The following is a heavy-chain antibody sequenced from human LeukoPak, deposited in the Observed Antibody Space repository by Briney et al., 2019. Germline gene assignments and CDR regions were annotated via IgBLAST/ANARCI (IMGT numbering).Heavy chain of an antibody. CDR1: GYTFTGYY. Sequence: ASVKVSCKASGYTFTGYYMHWVRQAPGQGLEWMGWINPNSGGTNYAQKFQGRVTMTRDTSTSTVYMELSSLRSEDTAVYYCARDRGNTAMVLPPADYWGQGTLVTVSS. CDR2: INPNSGGT. V-gene: IGHV1-2*02. J-gene: IGHJ4*02. CDR3: ARDRGNTAMVLPPADY. D-gene: IGHD5-18*01.